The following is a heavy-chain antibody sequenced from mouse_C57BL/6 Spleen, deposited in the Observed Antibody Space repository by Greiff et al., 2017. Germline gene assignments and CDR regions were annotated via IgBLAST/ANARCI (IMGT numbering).Heavy chain of an antibody. V-gene: IGHV1-80*01. CDR3: ARRERYGSREYYFDD. Sequence: VKLMESGAELVKPGASVKISCKASGYAFSSYWMNWVKQRPGKGLEWIGQIYPGDGDTNYNGKFKGKATLTADKSSSTAYMQRSSLTSEDSAVYFCARRERYGSREYYFDDWGQGTTLTVSS. D-gene: IGHD1-1*01. CDR2: IYPGDGDT. J-gene: IGHJ2*01. CDR1: GYAFSSYW.